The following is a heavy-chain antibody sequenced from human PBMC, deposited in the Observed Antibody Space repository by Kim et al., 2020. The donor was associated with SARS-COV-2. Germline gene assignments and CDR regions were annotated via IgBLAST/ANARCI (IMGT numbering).Heavy chain of an antibody. Sequence: ASVKVSCKASGYTFTSYAMHWVRQAPGQRLEWMGWINAGNGNTKYSQKFQGRVTITRDTSASTAYMELSSLRSEDTAVYYCARGGRGPVGATPLSYWGQGTLVTVSS. CDR3: ARGGRGPVGATPLSY. D-gene: IGHD1-26*01. CDR2: INAGNGNT. V-gene: IGHV1-3*01. J-gene: IGHJ4*02. CDR1: GYTFTSYA.